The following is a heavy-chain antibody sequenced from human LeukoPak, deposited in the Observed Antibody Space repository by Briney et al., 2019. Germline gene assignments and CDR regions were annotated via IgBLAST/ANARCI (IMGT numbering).Heavy chain of an antibody. V-gene: IGHV1-2*06. CDR1: GYTSTGYY. J-gene: IGHJ4*02. CDR3: ARNYYDSRQNYFDY. CDR2: INPNSGGT. Sequence: GASVKVSCKASGYTSTGYYMHWVRQAPGQGLEWMGRINPNSGGTNYAQKFQGRVTMTRDTSISTAYMELSRLRSDDTAVYYCARNYYDSRQNYFDYWGPGTLVPVSS. D-gene: IGHD3-22*01.